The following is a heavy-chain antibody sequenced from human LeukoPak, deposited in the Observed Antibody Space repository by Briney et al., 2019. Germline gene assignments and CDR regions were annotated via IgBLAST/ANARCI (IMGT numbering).Heavy chain of an antibody. D-gene: IGHD3-10*01. CDR1: GFTFSSYW. CDR2: IKNDGSDE. Sequence: TGGSLRLSCAASGFTFSSYWMRWVRQAPGKGLEGVANIKNDGSDEYYVDSVKGRFTISRDNAKNSLFLQMNSLTVEDTAVYYCARAIRGSAVDTGDRWGQGTLVTISS. J-gene: IGHJ4*02. V-gene: IGHV3-7*01. CDR3: ARAIRGSAVDTGDR.